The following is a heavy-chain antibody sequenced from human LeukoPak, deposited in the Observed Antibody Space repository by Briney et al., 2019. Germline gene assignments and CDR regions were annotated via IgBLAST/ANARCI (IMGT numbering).Heavy chain of an antibody. V-gene: IGHV3-30*02. Sequence: GGSLRLSCVASGFIFNTYAMHWVRQAPGKGLEWVAFIRSDGSNKLYADSVKGRFTISRDNSKNTLHLQMNSLRAEDTAVYYCARDMDTIFGVVRWDPWGQGTLVTVSS. CDR2: IRSDGSNK. J-gene: IGHJ5*02. CDR3: ARDMDTIFGVVRWDP. D-gene: IGHD3-3*01. CDR1: GFIFNTYA.